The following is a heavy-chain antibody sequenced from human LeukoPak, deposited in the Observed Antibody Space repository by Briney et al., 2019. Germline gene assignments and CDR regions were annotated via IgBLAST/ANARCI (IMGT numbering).Heavy chain of an antibody. CDR1: GESFTNFH. CDR3: ARGAPKEIQLWLRLRGVAFDI. Sequence: SETLSLTCAVYGESFTNFHWNFIRQPPGKGLEWIGEVNHSGSTNYNPSLKSRVTISVDTSKNQFSLKLNSVTAADTAVYYCARGAPKEIQLWLRLRGVAFDIWGQGTMVTVSS. J-gene: IGHJ3*02. CDR2: VNHSGST. V-gene: IGHV4-34*01. D-gene: IGHD5-18*01.